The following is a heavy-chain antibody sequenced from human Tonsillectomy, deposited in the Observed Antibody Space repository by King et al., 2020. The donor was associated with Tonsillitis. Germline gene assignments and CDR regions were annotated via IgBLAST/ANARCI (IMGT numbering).Heavy chain of an antibody. CDR3: ARDQAVLGVVYYFCY. CDR1: GGTFASYG. CDR2: IIPIFGTP. D-gene: IGHD3-3*01. Sequence: QLVQSGAEVKRPGSSVKVSCKASGGTFASYGFSWVRQAPGQGLEWMGGIIPIFGTPNYAQKFQGRLTITADESTSTVYMELSSLRSGDTAVYYCARDQAVLGVVYYFCYRGPGTLVTVSA. J-gene: IGHJ4*01. V-gene: IGHV1-69*01.